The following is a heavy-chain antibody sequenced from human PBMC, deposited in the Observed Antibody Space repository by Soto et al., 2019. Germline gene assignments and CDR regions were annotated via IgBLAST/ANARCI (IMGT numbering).Heavy chain of an antibody. V-gene: IGHV4-30-4*01. CDR3: ATESGSTYGYFDH. J-gene: IGHJ4*02. CDR1: GGSGTSDEDY. D-gene: IGHD5-18*01. Sequence: SETLSLTCTVSGGSGTSDEDYWTWIRQSPGKGLEWIGYISNSGSTGCNPSLKTRLSMSVDRSKNQFTLRLTSVTAADTAVYFCATESGSTYGYFDHGGQGTQVTVSS. CDR2: ISNSGST.